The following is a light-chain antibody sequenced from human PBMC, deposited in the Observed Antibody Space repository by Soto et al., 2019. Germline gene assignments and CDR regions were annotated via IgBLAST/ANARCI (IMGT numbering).Light chain of an antibody. CDR2: KIS. J-gene: IGKJ1*01. Sequence: DIVMTQTPLSSPVSLGQSASISCKSSQSLVNSDGNTYLSWLQQRPGQPPRLLIYKISNRFSGVPDRCSRSGDGKDYSLEISSVEAEDVGVYYCMEATRIPWTFGQGTKVEIK. V-gene: IGKV2-24*01. CDR3: MEATRIPWT. CDR1: QSLVNSDGNTY.